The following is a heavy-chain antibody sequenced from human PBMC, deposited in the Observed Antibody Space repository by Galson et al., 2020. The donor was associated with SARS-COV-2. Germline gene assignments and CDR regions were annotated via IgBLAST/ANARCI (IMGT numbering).Heavy chain of an antibody. CDR1: GYTFTSYY. CDR3: ARDAERFVVVPAADNNWFDP. CDR2: INPSACST. Sequence: ASVQVSCKESGYTFTSYYMHWVRQAPAQGLEWTGIINPSACSTSYAQKFQRRVTMTQDTSTSTVYMELSSLRSEDTAVYYCARDAERFVVVPAADNNWFDPWGQGTLVTVSS. J-gene: IGHJ5*02. D-gene: IGHD2-2*01. V-gene: IGHV1-46*01.